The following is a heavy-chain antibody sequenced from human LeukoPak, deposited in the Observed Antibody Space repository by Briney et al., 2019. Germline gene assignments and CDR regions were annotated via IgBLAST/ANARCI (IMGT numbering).Heavy chain of an antibody. Sequence: SETLSLTCTVSGGSISSGSYYWSWIRQPAGKGLEWIGRIYTSGSTNYNPSLKSRVTISVDTSKNQFSLKLSSVTAADTAVYYCARERNFRWIAARNYYYLDVWGKGTTVTVSS. CDR1: GGSISSGSYY. D-gene: IGHD6-6*01. J-gene: IGHJ6*03. CDR2: IYTSGST. CDR3: ARERNFRWIAARNYYYLDV. V-gene: IGHV4-61*02.